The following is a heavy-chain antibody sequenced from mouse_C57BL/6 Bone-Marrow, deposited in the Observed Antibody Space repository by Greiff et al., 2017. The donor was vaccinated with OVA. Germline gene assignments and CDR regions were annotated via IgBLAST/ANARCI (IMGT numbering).Heavy chain of an antibody. CDR1: GYTFTSYG. D-gene: IGHD1-1*01. CDR2: IYPRSGNT. V-gene: IGHV1-81*01. Sequence: VQLQQSGAELARPGASVKLSCKASGYTFTSYGISWVKQRTGQGLEWIGEIYPRSGNTYYNEKFKGKATLTADKSSSTAYMELRSLTSEDSAVYFCARPYYDGSPYWFDYWGQGTTLTVSS. CDR3: ARPYYDGSPYWFDY. J-gene: IGHJ2*01.